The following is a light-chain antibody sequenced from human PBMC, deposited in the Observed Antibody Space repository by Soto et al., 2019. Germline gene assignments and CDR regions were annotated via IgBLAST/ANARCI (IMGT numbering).Light chain of an antibody. J-gene: IGKJ1*01. V-gene: IGKV1-39*01. CDR3: QQSYNNPRT. CDR2: AAS. CDR1: QSISGY. Sequence: DIQMTQSPSSLSASVGDRVTITCRASQSISGYLNWYQQKPGKAPKLLIYAASSLQSGVPSRFSGSGSGTDFTLTISSLQPEDFATYYCQQSYNNPRTFGQGTKVDI.